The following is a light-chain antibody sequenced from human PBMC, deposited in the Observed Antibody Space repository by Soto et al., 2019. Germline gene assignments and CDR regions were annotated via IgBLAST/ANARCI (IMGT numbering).Light chain of an antibody. CDR3: QQYSSWPLT. Sequence: EIVMTQSPATLSVSPGERATLSCRASQSVTNSFLAWYQQKPGQAPRLLIYGVSTRAPGIPARFSGSGSGTEFTLTISSLQSEDFAVYYCQQYSSWPLTFGGGTKVEIK. CDR2: GVS. V-gene: IGKV3-15*01. CDR1: QSVTNSF. J-gene: IGKJ4*01.